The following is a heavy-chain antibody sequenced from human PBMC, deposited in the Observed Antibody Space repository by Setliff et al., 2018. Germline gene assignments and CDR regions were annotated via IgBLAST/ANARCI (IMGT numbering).Heavy chain of an antibody. CDR1: GYTFTNYA. D-gene: IGHD3-22*01. Sequence: ASVKVSCKASGYTFTNYAMHWVRQAPGQRLEWMGWSNVGNDNTKYSQKFQGTVTITADESTTTAYMELRSLRTEDTAIYYCARDTRDRYDNSGHYLSLDYWGQGTLVTVSS. V-gene: IGHV1-3*01. CDR3: ARDTRDRYDNSGHYLSLDY. CDR2: SNVGNDNT. J-gene: IGHJ4*02.